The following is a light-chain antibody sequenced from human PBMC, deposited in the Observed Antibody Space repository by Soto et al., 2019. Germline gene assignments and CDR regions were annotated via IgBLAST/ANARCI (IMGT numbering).Light chain of an antibody. CDR3: QQYNNWWA. V-gene: IGKV3-15*01. Sequence: EIVMTQSPATLSVSPGERATLSCRASQSVVGNLAWYQQKPGQAPRLLIYGASTRATGIPARFSGSGSGTEFTLTISSLQSEDFAVYYCQQYNNWWAFGQGTKVDIK. J-gene: IGKJ1*01. CDR2: GAS. CDR1: QSVVGN.